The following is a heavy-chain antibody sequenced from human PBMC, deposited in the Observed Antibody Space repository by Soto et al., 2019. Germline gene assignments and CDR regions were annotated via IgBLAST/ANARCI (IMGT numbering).Heavy chain of an antibody. J-gene: IGHJ6*02. V-gene: IGHV4-30-4*01. D-gene: IGHD4-4*01. CDR1: GGSISSGDYY. CDR3: ARGKMTTSLYYYYYYGMDV. CDR2: IYYSGST. Sequence: QVQLQESGPGLVKPSQTLSLTCTVSGGSISSGDYYWSWIRQPPGKGLEWIGYIYYSGSTYYNPSLKSRDTISVDTSKNHCSLKLSSVTAADTAVYYCARGKMTTSLYYYYYYGMDVWGQGTTVTVSS.